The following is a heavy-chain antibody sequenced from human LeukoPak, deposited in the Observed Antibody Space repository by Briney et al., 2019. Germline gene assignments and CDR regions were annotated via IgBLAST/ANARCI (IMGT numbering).Heavy chain of an antibody. D-gene: IGHD4-17*01. J-gene: IGHJ4*02. V-gene: IGHV3-21*01. CDR3: AILMTTVSLFDY. CDR1: GFTFSSHS. Sequence: GGSLRLSCAASGFTFSSHSMNWVRQAPGKGLEWVSSISSSSSYIYYADSVKGRFTISRDNAKNSLYLQMNSLRAEDTAVYYCAILMTTVSLFDYWGQGTLVTVSS. CDR2: ISSSSSYI.